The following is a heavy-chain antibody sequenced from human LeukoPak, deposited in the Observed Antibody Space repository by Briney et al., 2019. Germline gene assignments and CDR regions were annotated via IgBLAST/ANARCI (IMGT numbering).Heavy chain of an antibody. CDR1: GFTFSNAW. Sequence: GGSLRLSCAASGFTFSNAWMSWVRQAPGKGLQWVSSISSSSSYIYYADSLKGRFTISRDNAKNSLFLQMNSLRADDTAVYYCARDPPSDYYDILTGYFDYWGQGTLVTVSS. V-gene: IGHV3-21*01. J-gene: IGHJ4*02. D-gene: IGHD3-9*01. CDR2: ISSSSSYI. CDR3: ARDPPSDYYDILTGYFDY.